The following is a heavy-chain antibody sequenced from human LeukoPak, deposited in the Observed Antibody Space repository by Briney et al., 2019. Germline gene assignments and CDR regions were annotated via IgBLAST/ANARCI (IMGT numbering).Heavy chain of an antibody. D-gene: IGHD6-13*01. Sequence: GGSLRLSCAASGFTFSSYAMSWVRRAPGKGLEWVSAFSGSGAETYSADSVKGRFTVSRDNSKNTLCLQMNNLRAEDTAVYYCATQYGSSWRDYFDYWGQGTLVTVSS. CDR2: FSGSGAET. V-gene: IGHV3-23*01. CDR1: GFTFSSYA. J-gene: IGHJ4*02. CDR3: ATQYGSSWRDYFDY.